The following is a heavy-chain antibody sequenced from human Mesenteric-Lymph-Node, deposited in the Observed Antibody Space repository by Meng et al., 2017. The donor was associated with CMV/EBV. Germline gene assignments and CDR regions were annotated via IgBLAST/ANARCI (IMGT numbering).Heavy chain of an antibody. J-gene: IGHJ4*02. D-gene: IGHD3-22*01. V-gene: IGHV4-38-2*02. CDR2: IYYSGST. CDR1: GYDIRNGYY. CDR3: AREPVYDSSGYVDY. Sequence: GSLRLSCTVSGYDIRNGYYWGWVRQPPGKGLEWIGSIYYSGSTYYNPSLKSRVTISVDTSKNQFSLKLSSVTAADTAVYYCAREPVYDSSGYVDYWGQGTLVTVSS.